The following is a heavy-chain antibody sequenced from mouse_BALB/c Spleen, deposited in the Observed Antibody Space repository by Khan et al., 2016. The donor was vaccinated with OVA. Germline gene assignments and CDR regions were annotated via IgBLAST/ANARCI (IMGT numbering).Heavy chain of an antibody. CDR2: IYPGSDNT. V-gene: IGHV1-77*01. Sequence: QVQLQQSGAELARPGASVKLSCKTSGYTFTDYNINWMRQRTGQGLEWIGEIYPGSDNTFYNEKFRGKATLTADKSSSTAYMQLSSLTSEDSAVYFWAREWAAWFPYWCQGTLVTVSA. CDR3: AREWAAWFPY. J-gene: IGHJ3*01. CDR1: GYTFTDYN.